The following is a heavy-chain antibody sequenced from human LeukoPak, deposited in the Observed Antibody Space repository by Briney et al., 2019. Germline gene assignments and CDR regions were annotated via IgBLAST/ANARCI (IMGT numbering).Heavy chain of an antibody. CDR1: GGSISSYY. J-gene: IGHJ4*02. CDR3: ARARGQLLLIDY. Sequence: SETLSLTCTVSGGSISSYYWNWIRQPAGKGLEWIGRIYSSGSTDYNPSLKSRVTMSVDTSKNQFSLNLSSVTAADSAVYYCARARGQLLLIDYWGQGTLVTVSS. CDR2: IYSSGST. V-gene: IGHV4-4*07. D-gene: IGHD2-15*01.